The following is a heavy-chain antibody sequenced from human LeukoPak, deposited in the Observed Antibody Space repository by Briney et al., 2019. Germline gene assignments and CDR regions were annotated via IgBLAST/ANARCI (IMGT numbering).Heavy chain of an antibody. D-gene: IGHD3-3*01. CDR2: IYYSGST. CDR1: GGSISSYY. J-gene: IGHJ3*02. Sequence: SETLSLTCTVSGGSISSYYWSWIRQPPGKGLEWIGYIYYSGSTNYNPSLKGRVTISVNTSKNQFSLKLSSVTAADTAVYYCARDRHDFWSGSRDAFDIWGQGTMVTVSS. V-gene: IGHV4-59*01. CDR3: ARDRHDFWSGSRDAFDI.